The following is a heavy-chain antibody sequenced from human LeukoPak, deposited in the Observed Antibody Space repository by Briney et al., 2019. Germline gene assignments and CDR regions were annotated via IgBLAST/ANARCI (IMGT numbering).Heavy chain of an antibody. CDR3: AGYDPRFPSGNYYYYGMDV. V-gene: IGHV3-23*01. CDR2: ISGGGGST. J-gene: IGHJ6*02. D-gene: IGHD1-14*01. Sequence: GGSLRLSCAASGFTFSSYAMSWVRQAPGKGLEWVSAISGGGGSTYYADSVKGRFTISRDNSKNTLYLQMNSLRAEDTAVYYCAGYDPRFPSGNYYYYGMDVWGQGTTVTVSS. CDR1: GFTFSSYA.